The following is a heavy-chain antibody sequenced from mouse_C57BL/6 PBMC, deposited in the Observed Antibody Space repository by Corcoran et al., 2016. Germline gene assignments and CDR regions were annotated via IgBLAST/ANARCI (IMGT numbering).Heavy chain of an antibody. Sequence: QVQLKQSGAELVKPGASVKISCKASGYTFTAYYINWVKQRPGQGLEWIGKIGPGSGSTYYNEKFKGKATLTADKSSSTAYMQLSSLSTEDSAIYFCARRCYYAMDYWGQGNSVTVSS. V-gene: IGHV1-77*01. CDR2: IGPGSGST. CDR3: ARRCYYAMDY. J-gene: IGHJ4*01. CDR1: GYTFTAYY.